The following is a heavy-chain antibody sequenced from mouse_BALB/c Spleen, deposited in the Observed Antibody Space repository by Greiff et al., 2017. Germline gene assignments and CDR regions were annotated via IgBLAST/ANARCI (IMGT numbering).Heavy chain of an antibody. CDR1: GFNIKDTY. CDR2: IDPANGNT. CDR3: AGNYFFDY. Sequence: EVQLKQSGAELVKPGASVKLSCTASGFNIKDTYMHWVKQRPEQGLEWIGRIDPANGNTKYDPKFQGKATITADTSSNTAYLQLSSLTSEDTAVYYCAGNYFFDYWGQGTTLTVSS. D-gene: IGHD2-1*01. V-gene: IGHV14-3*02. J-gene: IGHJ2*01.